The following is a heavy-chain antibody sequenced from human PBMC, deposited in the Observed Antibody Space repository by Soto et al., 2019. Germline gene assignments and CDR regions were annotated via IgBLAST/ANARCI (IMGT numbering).Heavy chain of an antibody. CDR3: ARCGTENWFDP. J-gene: IGHJ5*02. D-gene: IGHD1-1*01. V-gene: IGHV4-31*03. Sequence: TSDTLSLTCTVSGGSISSGGYYWSWIRQLPRKGLEWIGYIYYSGSTYYNPSLKSRVTISVDTSKNQFSLKLSSVTAADTAVYYCARCGTENWFDPWGQGTLVNVSS. CDR1: GGSISSGGYY. CDR2: IYYSGST.